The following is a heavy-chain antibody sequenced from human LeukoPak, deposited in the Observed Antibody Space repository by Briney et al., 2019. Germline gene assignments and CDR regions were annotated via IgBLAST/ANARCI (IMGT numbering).Heavy chain of an antibody. Sequence: PGGSLRLYCAASGFTFSSYRMSWVRQAPGKGLEGVANIKQDGSEKYYVDSVKGRFTISRDNAKNSLYLQMNSLRAEDTAVYYCVASWEYYYGSGSRPFDYWGQGTLVTVSS. CDR3: VASWEYYYGSGSRPFDY. J-gene: IGHJ4*02. V-gene: IGHV3-7*01. CDR2: IKQDGSEK. D-gene: IGHD3-10*01. CDR1: GFTFSSYR.